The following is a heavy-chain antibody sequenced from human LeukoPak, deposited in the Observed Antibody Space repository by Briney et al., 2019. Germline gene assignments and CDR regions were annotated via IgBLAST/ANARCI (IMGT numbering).Heavy chain of an antibody. D-gene: IGHD3-3*01. V-gene: IGHV4-38-2*02. CDR1: GYSISSGYY. J-gene: IGHJ4*02. Sequence: SETRSLTCTVSGYSISSGYYWGWIRQPPGKGLEWIGSIYHSGSTYYNPSLKSRVTISVDTSKNQFSLKLSSVTAADTAVYYCARQANYDYFGQGVDYWGQGTLVTVSS. CDR2: IYHSGST. CDR3: ARQANYDYFGQGVDY.